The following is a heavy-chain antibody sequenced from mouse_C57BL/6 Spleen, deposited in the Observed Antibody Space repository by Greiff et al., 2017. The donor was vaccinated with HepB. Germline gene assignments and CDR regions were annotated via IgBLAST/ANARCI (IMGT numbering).Heavy chain of an antibody. CDR1: GYTFTSYW. D-gene: IGHD2-4*01. V-gene: IGHV1-55*01. CDR2: IYPGSGST. Sequence: VQLQQPGAELVKPGASVKMSCKASGYTFTSYWITWVKQRPGQGLEWIGDIYPGSGSTNYNEKFKSKATLTVDTSSSTAYMQLSSLTSEDSAVYYCARRDYDYEGAMDYWGQGTSVTVSS. CDR3: ARRDYDYEGAMDY. J-gene: IGHJ4*01.